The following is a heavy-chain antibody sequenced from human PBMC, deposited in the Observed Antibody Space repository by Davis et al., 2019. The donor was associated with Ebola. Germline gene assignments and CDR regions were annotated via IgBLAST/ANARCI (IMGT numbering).Heavy chain of an antibody. CDR2: IAYDESYI. V-gene: IGHV3-30*04. J-gene: IGHJ6*02. Sequence: GGSLRLSCAASGFRFSSHAMYWVRQAPGKGLEWVAVIAYDESYIHHGDSVKGRFTISRDNAKNTLYLQMNSLRAEDTAVYYCASNTWYYYGMDVWGQGTTVTVSS. CDR3: ASNTWYYYGMDV. CDR1: GFRFSSHA. D-gene: IGHD3-16*01.